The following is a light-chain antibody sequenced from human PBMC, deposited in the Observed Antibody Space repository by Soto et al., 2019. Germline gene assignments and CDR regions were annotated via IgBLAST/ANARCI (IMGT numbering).Light chain of an antibody. CDR1: QSINAH. CDR2: GAS. CDR3: QQYNTWLWT. Sequence: EVVMTQSPATLSVSPGERVTLSCRASQSINAHLAWYQQKPGQAPRLLIHGASTRATGIPARFSGSGFRTELTLTISSLQSEDFAVYYCQQYNTWLWTFGQGTKVEIQ. V-gene: IGKV3-15*01. J-gene: IGKJ1*01.